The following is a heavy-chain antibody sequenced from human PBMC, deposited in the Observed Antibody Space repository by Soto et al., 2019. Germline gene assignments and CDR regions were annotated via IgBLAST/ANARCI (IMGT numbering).Heavy chain of an antibody. J-gene: IGHJ4*02. CDR2: IKEDGSAT. CDR1: GFTFSTYW. CDR3: ARDWRDGYNHYFDY. Sequence: GGSLRLSCVASGFTFSTYWMSWVRQAPGKGLEWVANIKEDGSATYYVGSVKGRFTISRDNAKNSLFLHMSGLRAEDTAVYYCARDWRDGYNHYFDYWGQGTLVTVSS. D-gene: IGHD5-12*01. V-gene: IGHV3-7*05.